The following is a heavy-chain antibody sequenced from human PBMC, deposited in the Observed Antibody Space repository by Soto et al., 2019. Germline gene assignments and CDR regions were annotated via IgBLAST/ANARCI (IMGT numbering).Heavy chain of an antibody. CDR3: ARVGFAYYDFWSGYYFPMDV. Sequence: PGGSLRLSCAASGFTFSSYWMHWVRQAPGKGLVWVSRINSDGSSTSYADSVKGRFTISRDNAKNTLYLQMNSLRAEDTAVYYCARVGFAYYDFWSGYYFPMDVWGQGTTVTVSS. CDR1: GFTFSSYW. D-gene: IGHD3-3*01. V-gene: IGHV3-74*01. J-gene: IGHJ6*02. CDR2: INSDGSST.